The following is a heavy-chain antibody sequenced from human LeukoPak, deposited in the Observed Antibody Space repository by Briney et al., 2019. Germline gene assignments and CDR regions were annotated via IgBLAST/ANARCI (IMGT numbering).Heavy chain of an antibody. V-gene: IGHV3-21*01. D-gene: IGHD6-13*01. CDR1: GFTFSSCS. CDR2: ISSSSSYI. CDR3: ARELVEIAAAATDY. Sequence: GGSLRLSCAASGFTFSSCSMNWVRQAPGKGLKWVSSISSSSSYIYYADSVKGRFTISRDNAKNSLYLQMNSLRVEDTAVYYCARELVEIAAAATDYWGQGTLVTVSS. J-gene: IGHJ4*02.